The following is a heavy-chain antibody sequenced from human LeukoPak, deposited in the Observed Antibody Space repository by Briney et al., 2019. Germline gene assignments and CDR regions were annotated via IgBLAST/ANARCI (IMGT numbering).Heavy chain of an antibody. Sequence: AGGSLRLSCAASGFSVSSNSMSWVRQAPGKGLEWVSVIYSGGSTYYADSVKGRFTISRDNSKNTLYLQMNSLRAEDTAVYYCASARYYDFWSGRGSEYYFDYWGQGTLVTVSS. D-gene: IGHD3-3*01. V-gene: IGHV3-53*01. CDR3: ASARYYDFWSGRGSEYYFDY. CDR1: GFSVSSNS. J-gene: IGHJ4*02. CDR2: IYSGGST.